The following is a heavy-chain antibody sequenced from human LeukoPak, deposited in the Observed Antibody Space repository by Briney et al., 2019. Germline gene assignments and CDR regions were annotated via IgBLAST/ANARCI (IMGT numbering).Heavy chain of an antibody. CDR1: GYTFISYG. V-gene: IGHV1-18*01. CDR2: INPYNGNT. J-gene: IGHJ4*02. D-gene: IGHD3-10*01. Sequence: ASVKVSCKASGYTFISYGISWVRQAPGQGLEWMGWINPYNGNTNYAQKLQGRVTMTTDTSTSTAYMELRSLRSDDTAVEYCSXXGSMVRGVGIFGFDYWGQGTLVTVSS. CDR3: SXXGSMVRGVGIFGFDY.